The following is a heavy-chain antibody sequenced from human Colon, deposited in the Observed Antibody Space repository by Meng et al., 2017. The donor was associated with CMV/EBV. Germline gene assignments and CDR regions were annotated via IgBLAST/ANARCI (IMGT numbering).Heavy chain of an antibody. CDR1: GFIVNDAY. CDR2: IYSDGTT. Sequence: EVQRVEFGGGFMAPGGSLRLSCTASGFIVNDAYMNWVRQAPGKGLEWVSVIYSDGTTHYADSVKGRFTISRDTSKNTVYLQMSSLRVDDTAVYYCAKAHNTYDNWFDPWGQGTLVTVSS. V-gene: IGHV3-53*01. J-gene: IGHJ5*02. D-gene: IGHD3-9*01. CDR3: AKAHNTYDNWFDP.